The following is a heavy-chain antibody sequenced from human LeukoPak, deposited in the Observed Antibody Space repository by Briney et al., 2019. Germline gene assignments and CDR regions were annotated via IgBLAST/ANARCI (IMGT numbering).Heavy chain of an antibody. CDR1: GFSLSTSGMC. CDR3: AHRQGPRIAARAPFDY. D-gene: IGHD6-6*01. V-gene: IGHV2-70*12. CDR2: IDWDDDE. Sequence: SGPTLVNPTQTLTLTCTFSGFSLSTSGMCVSWIRQPPGKALEWLARIDWDDDEFYSTSLRTRLAISKDTSKNQVVLTMTNMDPVDTATYYCAHRQGPRIAARAPFDYWGQGTLVTVSS. J-gene: IGHJ4*02.